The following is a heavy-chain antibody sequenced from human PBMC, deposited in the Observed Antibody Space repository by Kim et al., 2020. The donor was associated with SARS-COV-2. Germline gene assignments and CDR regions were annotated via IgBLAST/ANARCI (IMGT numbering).Heavy chain of an antibody. Sequence: GGSLRLSCAASGFTFSNYAMSWVRQAPGKGLEWVSSISDSGYSTYYADSVKGRFTISRDNSKNTLYLQMSNLRAEDTAVYYCAKDAAAGTLAWFDPWGQGILVTVSS. J-gene: IGHJ5*02. D-gene: IGHD6-13*01. CDR2: ISDSGYST. CDR1: GFTFSNYA. CDR3: AKDAAAGTLAWFDP. V-gene: IGHV3-23*01.